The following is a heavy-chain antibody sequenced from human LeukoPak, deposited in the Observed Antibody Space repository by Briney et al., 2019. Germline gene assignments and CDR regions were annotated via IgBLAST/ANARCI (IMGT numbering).Heavy chain of an antibody. CDR3: ASSIAAGADYYYGMDV. CDR2: IYYSGST. D-gene: IGHD6-13*01. Sequence: NSSETLSLTCTVSGGSISSYYWSWIRQPPGKGLEWIGYIYYSGSTNYNPSLKSRVTISVDTSKNQFSLKLSSVTAADTAVYYCASSIAAGADYYYGMDVWGQGTTATVSS. CDR1: GGSISSYY. J-gene: IGHJ6*02. V-gene: IGHV4-59*08.